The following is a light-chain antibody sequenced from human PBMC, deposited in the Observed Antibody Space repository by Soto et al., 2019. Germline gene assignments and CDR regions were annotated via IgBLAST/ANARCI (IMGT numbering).Light chain of an antibody. CDR1: QSVSSSY. V-gene: IGKV3-20*01. CDR3: QQYVSSPGT. CDR2: GAS. J-gene: IGKJ3*01. Sequence: EIVLTQSPGTLSLSPGERATLSCRASQSVSSSYLAWYQQKPGQAPRLLIYGASSRATGIPDRFSGSGSGTDFTLTISRLEPEDFAVYYCQQYVSSPGTFGRGTKVDIK.